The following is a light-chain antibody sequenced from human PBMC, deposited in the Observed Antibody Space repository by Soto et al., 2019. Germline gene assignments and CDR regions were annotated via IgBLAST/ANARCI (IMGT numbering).Light chain of an antibody. CDR1: SSNIGAGYE. CDR3: QSYDSRLSGYV. CDR2: ENN. V-gene: IGLV1-40*01. Sequence: QSVLTQPPSVSEAPGQRVTISCTGSSSNIGAGYEAHWYQQVPGTAPKLLIYENNNRPSGVPDRFSGSKSGTSASLAITGLTAEDEAEYYCQSYDSRLSGYVFGTGTKVTVL. J-gene: IGLJ1*01.